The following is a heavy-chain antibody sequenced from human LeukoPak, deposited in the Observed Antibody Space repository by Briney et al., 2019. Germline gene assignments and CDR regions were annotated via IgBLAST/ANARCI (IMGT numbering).Heavy chain of an antibody. CDR1: GLTFSRYW. V-gene: IGHV3-7*03. D-gene: IGHD6-19*01. CDR2: IKQDGSEK. CDR3: ARELPLTGYSSAWYLGPLDY. Sequence: GGSLRLSCAASGLTFSRYWMTWFRQAPGKGLVWEANIKQDGSEKYYVDSVKGRFTISRDNAKNSLYLQMNSLRAEDTAVYYCARELPLTGYSSAWYLGPLDYWGQGTLVTVSS. J-gene: IGHJ4*02.